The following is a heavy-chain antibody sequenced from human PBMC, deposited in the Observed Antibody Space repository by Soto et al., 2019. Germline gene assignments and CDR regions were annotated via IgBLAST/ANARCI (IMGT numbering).Heavy chain of an antibody. CDR2: INHSGST. CDR1: GGSFSRYY. Sequence: SETLSLTCAVYGGSFSRYYWSWIRQPPGKGLEWIGEINHSGSTNYNPSLKSRVTISVDTSKNQLSLKLSSVTAADTAVYYCARRDCSSTSCYTTSFWYFDLWGRGTLVTVSS. CDR3: ARRDCSSTSCYTTSFWYFDL. J-gene: IGHJ2*01. V-gene: IGHV4-34*01. D-gene: IGHD2-2*02.